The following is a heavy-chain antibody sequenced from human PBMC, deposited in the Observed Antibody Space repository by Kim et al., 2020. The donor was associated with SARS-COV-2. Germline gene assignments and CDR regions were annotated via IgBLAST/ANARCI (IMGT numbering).Heavy chain of an antibody. V-gene: IGHV4-59*01. Sequence: PSLKSRVTISVDTSKNQFSLKLSSVTAADTAVYYCARAPVDDILTGFFDYWGQGTLVTVSS. J-gene: IGHJ4*02. CDR3: ARAPVDDILTGFFDY. D-gene: IGHD3-9*01.